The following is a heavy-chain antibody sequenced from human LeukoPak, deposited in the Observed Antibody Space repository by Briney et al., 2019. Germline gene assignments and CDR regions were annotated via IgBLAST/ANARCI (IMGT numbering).Heavy chain of an antibody. J-gene: IGHJ4*02. CDR2: IYYSGST. V-gene: IGHV4-59*01. CDR3: ARSGIVGAGGYFDY. CDR1: GGPISYYN. D-gene: IGHD1-26*01. Sequence: PSETLSLTCTISGGPISYYNWSWVRQSPGKGLEGIGYIYYSGSTNYNPSLKSRVTISLDTSKNQFSLKLSSVTAADTAVYYCARSGIVGAGGYFDYWGQGTLVTVSS.